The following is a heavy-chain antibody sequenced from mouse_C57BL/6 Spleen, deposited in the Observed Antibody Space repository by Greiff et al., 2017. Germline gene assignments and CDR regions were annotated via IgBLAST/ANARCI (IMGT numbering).Heavy chain of an antibody. CDR1: GYTFTSYW. J-gene: IGHJ4*01. CDR3: ARFWDRDAMDY. V-gene: IGHV1-64*01. D-gene: IGHD3-3*01. CDR2: IHPNSGST. Sequence: QVQLQQPGAELVKPGASVKLSCKASGYTFTSYWMHWVKQRPGQGLEWIGMIHPNSGSTNYNEKFKSKATLTVDKSSSTAYMQLSSLTSEDSAVYYCARFWDRDAMDYWGQGTSVTVSS.